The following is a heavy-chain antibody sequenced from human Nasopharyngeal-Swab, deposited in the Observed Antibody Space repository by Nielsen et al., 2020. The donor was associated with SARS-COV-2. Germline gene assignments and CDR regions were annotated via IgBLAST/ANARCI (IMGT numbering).Heavy chain of an antibody. Sequence: ASVKVSAISCKASGYTFTSYAMHWVRQAPGQRLEWMGWINAGNGNTKYSQKFQGRVTITRDTSASTAYMELSSLRSEDTAVYYCARGIAAAGTLDYWGQGTLVTVSS. D-gene: IGHD6-13*01. CDR1: GYTFTSYA. V-gene: IGHV1-3*01. CDR2: INAGNGNT. CDR3: ARGIAAAGTLDY. J-gene: IGHJ4*02.